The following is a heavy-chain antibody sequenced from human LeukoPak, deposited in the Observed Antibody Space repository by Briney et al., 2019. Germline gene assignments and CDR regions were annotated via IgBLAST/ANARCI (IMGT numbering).Heavy chain of an antibody. Sequence: PSETLSLTCTVSGGSISGYYWSWIRQPRGKGLEWVGYISYSGSTNYNPSLKSRVTISVDTSKIQFSLKLSSVTAADTAIYYCARDGRAGSLFAYWGQGTLVTVSS. CDR1: GGSISGYY. CDR2: ISYSGST. J-gene: IGHJ4*02. D-gene: IGHD6-19*01. V-gene: IGHV4-59*01. CDR3: ARDGRAGSLFAY.